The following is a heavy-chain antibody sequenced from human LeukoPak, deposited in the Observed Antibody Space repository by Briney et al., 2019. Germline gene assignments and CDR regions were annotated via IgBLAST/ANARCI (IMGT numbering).Heavy chain of an antibody. D-gene: IGHD5-12*01. CDR2: ISWNGGRI. J-gene: IGHJ4*02. Sequence: GRSLRLSCAASGFIFDDYAMNWVRQAPGKGLEWVAGISWNGGRITYADSVKGRFTISRDNAKNSLYLQMNSLRAEDTAVYYCARQDIVATIADYWGQGTLVTVSS. V-gene: IGHV3-9*01. CDR1: GFIFDDYA. CDR3: ARQDIVATIADY.